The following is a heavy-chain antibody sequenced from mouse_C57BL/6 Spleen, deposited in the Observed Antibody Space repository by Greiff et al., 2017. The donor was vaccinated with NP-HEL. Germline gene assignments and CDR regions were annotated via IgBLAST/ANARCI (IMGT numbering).Heavy chain of an antibody. J-gene: IGHJ2*01. CDR1: GYAFTNYL. V-gene: IGHV1-54*01. D-gene: IGHD2-3*01. Sequence: VQLQQSGAELVRPGTSVKVSCKASGYAFTNYLIEWVKQRPGQGLEWIGVINPGSGGTNYNEKFKGKATLTADKSSSTAYMQLSSLTSEDSAVYFCARADGPFDYWGQGTTLTVSS. CDR3: ARADGPFDY. CDR2: INPGSGGT.